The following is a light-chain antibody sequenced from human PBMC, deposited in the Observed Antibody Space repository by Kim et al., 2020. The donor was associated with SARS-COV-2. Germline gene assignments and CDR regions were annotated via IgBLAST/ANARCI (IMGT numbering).Light chain of an antibody. CDR3: HSYASGYVV. Sequence: KPLPLSSTRRTRSIARNYGHLYQQSPGSLPTGVIIQEHQTPSGVPDRFSASVDSSSTSSSLTISVLRPLYQAEYYCHSYASGYVVFCGGTKLTVL. CDR1: TRSIARNY. J-gene: IGLJ2*01. CDR2: QEH. V-gene: IGLV6-57*01.